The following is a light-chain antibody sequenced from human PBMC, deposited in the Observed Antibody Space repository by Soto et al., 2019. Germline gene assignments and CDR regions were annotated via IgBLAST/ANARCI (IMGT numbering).Light chain of an antibody. CDR2: GTS. J-gene: IGKJ2*01. CDR1: QSVDSRH. V-gene: IGKV3-20*01. CDR3: QHYGTAPYT. Sequence: ENVVTQSPGTLSLSPGEGVTLSCRASQSVDSRHLAWYQQKPGQPPRLLLHGTSNRASGIPDRFSGSGSGADFTRTISRLEPDDFEVYYCQHYGTAPYTFGHGTTLE.